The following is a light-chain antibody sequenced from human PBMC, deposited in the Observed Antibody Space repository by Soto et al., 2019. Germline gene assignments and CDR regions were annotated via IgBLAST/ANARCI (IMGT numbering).Light chain of an antibody. Sequence: QSALTQPPSASGSPGQSVTISCAGTSSDVGGYDYVSWYQQHPGKAPKLIIYEVSKRPSGVPDRFSGSKSVNTASLTVSGLQAEDGADYYCSSYAGSDNYVFGTGTKLTVL. CDR2: EVS. CDR3: SSYAGSDNYV. J-gene: IGLJ1*01. CDR1: SSDVGGYDY. V-gene: IGLV2-8*01.